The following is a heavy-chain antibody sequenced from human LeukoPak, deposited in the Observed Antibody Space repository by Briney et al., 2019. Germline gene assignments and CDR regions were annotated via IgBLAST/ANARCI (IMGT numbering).Heavy chain of an antibody. D-gene: IGHD3-10*02. J-gene: IGHJ6*03. CDR2: IIPIFGTA. Sequence: GASVKVSCKASGGTFSSYAISWVRQAPGQGLEWMGGIIPIFGTANYAQKFQSRVTITTDESTSTAYMELSSLRSEDTAVYYCARGTIFPVGEYDYYYYMDVWGKGTTVTVSS. V-gene: IGHV1-69*05. CDR3: ARGTIFPVGEYDYYYYMDV. CDR1: GGTFSSYA.